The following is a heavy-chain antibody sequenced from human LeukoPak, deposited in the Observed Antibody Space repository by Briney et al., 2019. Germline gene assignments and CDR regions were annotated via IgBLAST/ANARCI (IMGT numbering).Heavy chain of an antibody. Sequence: SETLSLTCTVSGYSISSGYYWGWVRQPPGKGLEWIGSFYHGGSTYYNSSLKSRVTISVDTSKNQFSLNVSSVTAADTAVYYCARAYGDYGYWGQGTLVTVSS. CDR2: FYHGGST. CDR3: ARAYGDYGY. D-gene: IGHD4-17*01. CDR1: GYSISSGYY. J-gene: IGHJ4*02. V-gene: IGHV4-38-2*02.